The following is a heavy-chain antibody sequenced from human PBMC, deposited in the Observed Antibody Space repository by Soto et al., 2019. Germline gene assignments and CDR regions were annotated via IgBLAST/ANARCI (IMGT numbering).Heavy chain of an antibody. Sequence: ASVKLSCKTSGYTFTTYAISWVRQVPGQGLEWMGWISVYNGNTNYAQKLQGRVTLTTDTSTSTAYMELRSLRSDDTAVYYCARGTDFDYWGQGTLVTVSS. V-gene: IGHV1-18*01. J-gene: IGHJ4*02. CDR3: ARGTDFDY. CDR1: GYTFTTYA. CDR2: ISVYNGNT.